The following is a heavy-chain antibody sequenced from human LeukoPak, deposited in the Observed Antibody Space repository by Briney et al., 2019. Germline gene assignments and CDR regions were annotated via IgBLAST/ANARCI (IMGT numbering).Heavy chain of an antibody. CDR1: GVPISSSNSY. J-gene: IGHJ4*02. V-gene: IGHV4-39*01. Sequence: PSETLSLTCTVSGVPISSSNSYWGWIRQPPGKGLEWIGSIYYSGNTYYNASLKSQVSISIDTPKNQFSLKLTSVTAADTAVYYCARQTGSGLFILPGGQGTLVTVSS. D-gene: IGHD3/OR15-3a*01. CDR2: IYYSGNT. CDR3: ARQTGSGLFILP.